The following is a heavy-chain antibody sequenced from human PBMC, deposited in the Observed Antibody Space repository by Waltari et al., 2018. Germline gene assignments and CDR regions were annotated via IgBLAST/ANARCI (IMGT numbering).Heavy chain of an antibody. Sequence: QVQLVQSGAEVKKPGSSVKVSCKASGGTFSSYAISWVRQAPGQGLEWMGGIIPMFGTANYAQKFQGRVTITTDESTSTAYMELSSLRSEDTAVYYCARSYSSGWYFDYWGQGTLVTVSS. J-gene: IGHJ4*02. CDR3: ARSYSSGWYFDY. CDR2: IIPMFGTA. CDR1: GGTFSSYA. D-gene: IGHD6-19*01. V-gene: IGHV1-69*05.